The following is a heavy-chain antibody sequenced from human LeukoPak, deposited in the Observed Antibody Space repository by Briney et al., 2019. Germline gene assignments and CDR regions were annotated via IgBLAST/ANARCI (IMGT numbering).Heavy chain of an antibody. D-gene: IGHD1-26*01. Sequence: GGSLRLSCAASGFTFSSYWMHWVRHPPGKGLVWVSRINSDGSSTSYADSVKGRFTISRDNAKNTLYLQMNSLRAEDTAVYYCAKGARGATIFDYWGQGTLVTVSS. V-gene: IGHV3-74*01. CDR1: GFTFSSYW. CDR2: INSDGSST. J-gene: IGHJ4*02. CDR3: AKGARGATIFDY.